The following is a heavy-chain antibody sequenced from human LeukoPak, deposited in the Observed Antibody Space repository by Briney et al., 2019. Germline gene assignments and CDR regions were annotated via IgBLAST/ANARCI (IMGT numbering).Heavy chain of an antibody. CDR3: AKDTRSGWHGLFDN. J-gene: IGHJ4*02. CDR2: IVSGGGRT. V-gene: IGHV3-23*01. D-gene: IGHD6-19*01. CDR1: GFTFNNYA. Sequence: PGGSLRLSCAASGFTFNNYAMSWVRQAPGKGLDWVSAIVSGGGRTYYADSVKGRFTISRDSSKDTLYLQMNSLRAEDTAVYYCAKDTRSGWHGLFDNWGQGTLVTVSS.